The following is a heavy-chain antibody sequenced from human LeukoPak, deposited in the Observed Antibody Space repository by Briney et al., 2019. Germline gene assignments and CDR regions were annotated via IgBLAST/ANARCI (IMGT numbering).Heavy chain of an antibody. J-gene: IGHJ4*02. CDR1: GFTFSNYW. V-gene: IGHV3-7*03. CDR3: TKLGSWSGSGSYNDY. Sequence: GGSLRLSCAASGFTFSNYWMSWVRQSPGKGLEWVANIKQDGSDKYYLDSVKGRFTISRDSAKNSLYLQMNSLRAEDTAVYYCTKLGSWSGSGSYNDYWGQGTLVTVSS. D-gene: IGHD3-10*01. CDR2: IKQDGSDK.